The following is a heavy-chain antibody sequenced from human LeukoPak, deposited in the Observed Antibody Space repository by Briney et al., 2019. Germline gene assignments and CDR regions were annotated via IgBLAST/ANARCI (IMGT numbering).Heavy chain of an antibody. V-gene: IGHV1-2*02. CDR2: INPNNGGT. CDR3: ARGCGGDCYSGTQNWFGP. Sequence: ASVKVSCKASGYTFSAYYMHWVRQAPGQGLEWMGWINPNNGGTNYAQKFQGRVTMTRDTSISTAYMDLSRLTSDDTAVYYCARGCGGDCYSGTQNWFGPWGQGTLVTVSS. J-gene: IGHJ5*02. CDR1: GYTFSAYY. D-gene: IGHD2-21*02.